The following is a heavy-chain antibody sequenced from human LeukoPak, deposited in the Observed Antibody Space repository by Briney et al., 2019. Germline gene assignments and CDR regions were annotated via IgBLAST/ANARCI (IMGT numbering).Heavy chain of an antibody. CDR3: ARGVVPAGNDYYYYMDV. CDR2: IIPIFGTA. D-gene: IGHD2-2*01. Sequence: SVKVSCKASGGTFSSYAISWVRQAPGQGLEWMGGIIPIFGTANYAQKFQRRVTITTDESTSTAYMELSSLRSEDTAVYYCARGVVPAGNDYYYYMDVWGKGTTVTVSS. J-gene: IGHJ6*03. V-gene: IGHV1-69*05. CDR1: GGTFSSYA.